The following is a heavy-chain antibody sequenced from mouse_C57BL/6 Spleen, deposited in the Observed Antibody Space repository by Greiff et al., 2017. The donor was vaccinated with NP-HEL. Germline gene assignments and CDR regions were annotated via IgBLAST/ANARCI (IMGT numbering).Heavy chain of an antibody. CDR1: GFNIKDDY. Sequence: EVQLQQSGAELVRPGASVKLSCTASGFNIKDDYMHWVKQRPEQGLEWIGWIDPENGDTEYASKFQGKATITADTSSNTAYLQLSSLTSEDTAVYYCTTFHTYAMDYWGQGTSVTVSS. CDR3: TTFHTYAMDY. V-gene: IGHV14-4*01. CDR2: IDPENGDT. J-gene: IGHJ4*01.